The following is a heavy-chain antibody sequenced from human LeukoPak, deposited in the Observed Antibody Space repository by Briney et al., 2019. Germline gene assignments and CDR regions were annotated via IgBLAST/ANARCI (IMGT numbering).Heavy chain of an antibody. Sequence: ASVKVSCKASGYTFTGYYMHWVRQAPGQGLEWMGWINPNSGGTNYAQKFQGRVTITADKSTSTAYMELSSLRSEDTAVYYCARSPPQFESCFDYWGQGTLVTVSS. D-gene: IGHD1-26*01. V-gene: IGHV1-2*02. CDR1: GYTFTGYY. CDR2: INPNSGGT. J-gene: IGHJ4*02. CDR3: ARSPPQFESCFDY.